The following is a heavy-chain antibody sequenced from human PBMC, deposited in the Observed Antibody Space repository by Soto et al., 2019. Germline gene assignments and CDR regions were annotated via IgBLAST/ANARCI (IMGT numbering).Heavy chain of an antibody. Sequence: PSETLSLTCSVSGGSISGGSYYWNWIRQPPGKGLEWIGYIYHSGSTYYNPSLKSRVTISVDRSKNQFSLKLSSVTAADTAVYYCSRENNVLPGGYFDYWGQGTLVTVSS. J-gene: IGHJ4*02. CDR1: GGSISGGSYY. CDR2: IYHSGST. V-gene: IGHV4-30-2*01. D-gene: IGHD3-10*01. CDR3: SRENNVLPGGYFDY.